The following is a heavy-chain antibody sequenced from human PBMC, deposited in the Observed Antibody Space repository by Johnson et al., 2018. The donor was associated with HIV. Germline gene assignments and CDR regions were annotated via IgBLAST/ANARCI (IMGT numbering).Heavy chain of an antibody. D-gene: IGHD3-3*01. Sequence: VQLVESGGGLVQPGGSLGLSCAASGFTFSNYWMSWVRQAPGKGLEWVANIKQDGSERYYVDSVKGRFTNARDNAKSSLYLQVNSLRAEDRAMYFCARDMMESGDYPPDAFDVWGQGTMVTVS. V-gene: IGHV3-7*04. CDR2: IKQDGSER. CDR1: GFTFSNYW. J-gene: IGHJ3*01. CDR3: ARDMMESGDYPPDAFDV.